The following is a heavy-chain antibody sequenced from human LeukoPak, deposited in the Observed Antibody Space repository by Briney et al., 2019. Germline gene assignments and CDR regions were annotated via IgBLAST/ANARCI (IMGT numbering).Heavy chain of an antibody. CDR1: GGSISSSSYY. Sequence: SETLSLTCTVSGGSISSSSYYWGWVRQPPGKGLEWIGSIYYSGSTYYNPSLKSRVTISVDTSKNQFSLKLSSVTAADTAVYYCARLREAVAGISYFDYWGQGTLVTVSS. D-gene: IGHD6-19*01. CDR3: ARLREAVAGISYFDY. J-gene: IGHJ4*02. CDR2: IYYSGST. V-gene: IGHV4-39*01.